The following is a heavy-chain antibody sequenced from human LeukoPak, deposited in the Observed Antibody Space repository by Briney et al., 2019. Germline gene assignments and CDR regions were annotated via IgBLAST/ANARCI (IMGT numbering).Heavy chain of an antibody. CDR2: IYHSGST. J-gene: IGHJ4*02. V-gene: IGHV4-38-2*01. D-gene: IGHD2-2*01. CDR3: ARHASNQYQLPVY. CDR1: GYSISSGYY. Sequence: SETLSLTCAVSGYSISSGYYWGWIRQPPGKGREWTGSIYHSGSTYYNPSLKSRVTISVDTSKNQFSLKLSSVTAADTAVYYCARHASNQYQLPVYWGQGTLVTVSS.